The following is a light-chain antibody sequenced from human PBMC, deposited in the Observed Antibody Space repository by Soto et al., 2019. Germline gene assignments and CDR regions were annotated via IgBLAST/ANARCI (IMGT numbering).Light chain of an antibody. CDR3: CSYAPGSTWV. V-gene: IGLV2-23*01. CDR2: EAN. Sequence: QAVVTQPASVSGSPGQSITISCTGTNSDVGRYNLVSWYQHHPGKAPKLVIYEANKRPSGISERFSVSKSGNTASLTISGLQAEDEGHYYCCSYAPGSTWVFGGGTKVTVL. J-gene: IGLJ3*02. CDR1: NSDVGRYNL.